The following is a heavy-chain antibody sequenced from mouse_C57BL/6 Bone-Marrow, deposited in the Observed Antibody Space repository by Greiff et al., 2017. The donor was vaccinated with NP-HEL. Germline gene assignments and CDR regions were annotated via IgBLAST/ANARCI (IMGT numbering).Heavy chain of an antibody. J-gene: IGHJ1*03. V-gene: IGHV2-2*01. D-gene: IGHD1-1*01. CDR2: IWSGGST. CDR1: GFSLTSYG. Sequence: VQGVESGPGLVQPSQSLSITCTVSGFSLTSYGVHWVRQSPGKGLEWLGVIWSGGSTDYNAAFISRLSISKDNSKSQVFFKMNSLQADDTAIYYCARNYYYGSSLYWYFDVWGTGTTVTVSS. CDR3: ARNYYYGSSLYWYFDV.